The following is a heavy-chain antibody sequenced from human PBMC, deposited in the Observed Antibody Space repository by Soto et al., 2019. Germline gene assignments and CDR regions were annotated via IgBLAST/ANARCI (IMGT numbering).Heavy chain of an antibody. V-gene: IGHV1-18*01. D-gene: IGHD2-2*01. CDR2: ITAYNGNT. J-gene: IGHJ5*02. CDR1: GYTFTNSG. Sequence: GASVKVSCKASGYTFTNSGISWVRQAPGQGLEWMGWITAYNGNTNYAQRFQGRVTMTTDTSTSTAYMELRNLRSDDTAVYYCTRLSMIWAKVLGVLVVTPEGFDPWGQGTLLTVSS. CDR3: TRLSMIWAKVLGVLVVTPEGFDP.